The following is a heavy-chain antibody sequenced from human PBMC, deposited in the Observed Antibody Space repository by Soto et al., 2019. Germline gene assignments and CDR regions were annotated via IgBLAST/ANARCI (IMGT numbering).Heavy chain of an antibody. V-gene: IGHV3-66*01. CDR3: ARGQENNWLDP. J-gene: IGHJ5*02. CDR2: IYSGGST. Sequence: SGGSLRLSCAASTFTVSTNYMSWVRQAPGKGLEWVSVIYSGGSTYYADSVKGRFTISRDNSKNTLYLQMNGLRAEDTAVYYCARGQENNWLDPWGQGTLVTVS. CDR1: TFTVSTNY.